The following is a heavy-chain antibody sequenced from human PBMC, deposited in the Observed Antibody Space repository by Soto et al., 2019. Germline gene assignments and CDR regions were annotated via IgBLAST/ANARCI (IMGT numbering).Heavy chain of an antibody. CDR3: ARGLAPKFDFWSGYYNWFDP. CDR2: INQSGST. D-gene: IGHD3-3*01. CDR1: GGSFSGFY. J-gene: IGHJ5*02. V-gene: IGHV4-34*01. Sequence: SETLSLTCAVYGGSFSGFYWSWIRQPPGKGLEWIGEINQSGSTNYNPSLKSRVTISVDTSKNQFSLKVSSVTAAETAVYYCARGLAPKFDFWSGYYNWFDPWGQGTLVTVSS.